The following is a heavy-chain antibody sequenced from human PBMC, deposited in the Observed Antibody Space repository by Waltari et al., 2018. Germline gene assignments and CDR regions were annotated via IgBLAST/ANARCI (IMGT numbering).Heavy chain of an antibody. CDR1: GFTFSRYW. D-gene: IGHD6-6*01. CDR3: AREGWLVLDY. CDR2: IKQDGSEK. Sequence: EVQLVESGGGLVQPGGSLRLSCAASGFTFSRYWMSWVRQAPGKGVEWVAIIKQDGSEKYYVDSVKVRVTIARDNAKNSLYRQMNRLRAEDTAVYYCAREGWLVLDYWGQGTLVTGSS. J-gene: IGHJ4*02. V-gene: IGHV3-7*01.